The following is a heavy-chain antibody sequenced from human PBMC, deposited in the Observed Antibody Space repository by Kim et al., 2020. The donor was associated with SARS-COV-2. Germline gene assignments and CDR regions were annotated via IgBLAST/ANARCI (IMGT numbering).Heavy chain of an antibody. J-gene: IGHJ2*01. CDR3: ARDFLGIAAGHRDFDL. CDR2: SHYSGST. Sequence: SETLSLTCTVSGGSISSYYWSWSRQRPGKGQERIGYSHYSGSTNNNPSPKSRVTISVDTSKNQFSLTLSPVTAAATAWYYCARDFLGIAAGHRDFDLWGRGTLVTVSS. D-gene: IGHD6-13*01. CDR1: GGSISSYY. V-gene: IGHV4-59*13.